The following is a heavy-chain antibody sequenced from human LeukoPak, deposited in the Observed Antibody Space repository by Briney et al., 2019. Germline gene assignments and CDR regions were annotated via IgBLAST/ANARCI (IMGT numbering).Heavy chain of an antibody. Sequence: PSETLSLTCSVSGGSISSYYWSWIRQPAGKGLEWIGRIYNTGSTNYNPSLKGRVTMSVDTSKNQFSLKLNSVTAADTAVYYCARDSLHYCSYYMDVWGKGTTVTVSS. CDR2: IYNTGST. V-gene: IGHV4-4*07. CDR3: ARDSLHYCSYYMDV. J-gene: IGHJ6*03. CDR1: GGSISSYY.